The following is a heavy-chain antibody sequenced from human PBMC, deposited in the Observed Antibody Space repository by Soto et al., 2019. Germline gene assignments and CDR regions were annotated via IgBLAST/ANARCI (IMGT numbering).Heavy chain of an antibody. CDR2: IYHSGST. CDR1: GGSISSSNW. D-gene: IGHD6-19*01. V-gene: IGHV4-4*02. Sequence: PSETLSLTCAVSGGSISSSNWWSWVRQPPGKGLEWIGEIYHSGSTNYNPSLKSRVTISVDKSKNQFSLKLSSVTAADTAVYYCARFGIEGIAVASYWGQGTLVTVSS. CDR3: ARFGIEGIAVASY. J-gene: IGHJ4*02.